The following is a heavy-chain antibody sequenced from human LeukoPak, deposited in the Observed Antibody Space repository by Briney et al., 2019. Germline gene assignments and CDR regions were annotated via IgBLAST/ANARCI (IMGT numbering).Heavy chain of an antibody. V-gene: IGHV4-61*03. J-gene: IGHJ5*02. D-gene: IGHD6-13*01. Sequence: SETLSLTCTVSGASVTSASHYWSWIRQPPGKGLEWIGHISYSGSTHYNPSLESRVTISVDTSKNHFSLNLSSVTAADTAVYYCARGYGSSWDWFNPWGQGTLVTVSS. CDR1: GASVTSASHY. CDR2: ISYSGST. CDR3: ARGYGSSWDWFNP.